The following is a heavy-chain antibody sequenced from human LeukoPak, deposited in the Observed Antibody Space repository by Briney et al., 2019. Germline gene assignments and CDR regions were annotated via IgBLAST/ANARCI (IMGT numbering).Heavy chain of an antibody. Sequence: GGSLRLSCAASGFTFSRNAMHWVRQAPGKGLEWVAVISYDGKFAYYEDSVKGRFTISRDNSKNTLYLQMNSLRAEDTAVYYCARDLGAAIIAAAGPVNWFDPWGQGTLVTVSS. CDR1: GFTFSRNA. CDR3: ARDLGAAIIAAAGPVNWFDP. J-gene: IGHJ5*02. CDR2: ISYDGKFA. D-gene: IGHD6-13*01. V-gene: IGHV3-30*03.